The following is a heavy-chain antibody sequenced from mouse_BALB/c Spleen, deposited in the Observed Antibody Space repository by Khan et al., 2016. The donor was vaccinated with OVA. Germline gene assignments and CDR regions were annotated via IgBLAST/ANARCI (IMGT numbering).Heavy chain of an antibody. CDR2: IYPGTDNS. V-gene: IGHV1S132*01. CDR1: GYIFTSYW. CDR3: AREEAVFHFDH. J-gene: IGHJ2*01. D-gene: IGHD3-3*01. Sequence: VQLQQSGAELVRPGASVKLSCKTSGYIFTSYWIHWVKQRSGQGLEWIARIYPGTDNSYYNEKFKDKATLTADKSSSTAYMQLSSLKSEDSDVYFCAREEAVFHFDHWGQGTTLTVSS.